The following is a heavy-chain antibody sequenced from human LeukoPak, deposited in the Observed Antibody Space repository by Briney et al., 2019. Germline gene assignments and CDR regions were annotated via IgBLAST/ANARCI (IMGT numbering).Heavy chain of an antibody. D-gene: IGHD3-10*01. CDR1: GGSITNTNYY. CDR2: LFYSGST. V-gene: IGHV4-39*02. J-gene: IGHJ4*02. Sequence: SETLSLTCTVSGGSITNTNYYWGWIRQPPEKGLEYIGSLFYSGSTSYNPSLKSRVTMSIDTPKNHLSLKLNSVTAADTAVYYCAGLFVGEYYGSGYYFDDWGQGTLVTVTS. CDR3: AGLFVGEYYGSGYYFDD.